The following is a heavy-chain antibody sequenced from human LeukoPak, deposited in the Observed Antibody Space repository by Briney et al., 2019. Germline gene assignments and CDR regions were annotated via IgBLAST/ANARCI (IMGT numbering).Heavy chain of an antibody. D-gene: IGHD3-3*01. CDR3: ARELLRFLEWLTPNYYYYGMDV. CDR2: ISAYNGNT. J-gene: IGHJ6*02. Sequence: VASVKVSCKASGYTFTSYGISWVRQAPGQGLEWMGWISAYNGNTNYAQKLQGRVTMTTDTSTSTAYMELRSLRSDDTAVYYCARELLRFLEWLTPNYYYYGMDVWGQGTTVTVSS. V-gene: IGHV1-18*01. CDR1: GYTFTSYG.